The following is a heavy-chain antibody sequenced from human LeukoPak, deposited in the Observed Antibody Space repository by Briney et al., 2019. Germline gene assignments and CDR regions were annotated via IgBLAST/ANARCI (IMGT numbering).Heavy chain of an antibody. Sequence: GGSLRLSCAASGFIFSTNWMSWVRQAPGKRLEWVASIKPDGSEKYYVDSVKGRFTISRDNAKTSLYLQMNSLRPDDTAVYYCARLKGDRTIYDYWGQGTLVTVSS. D-gene: IGHD2-8*01. J-gene: IGHJ4*02. CDR2: IKPDGSEK. CDR3: ARLKGDRTIYDY. CDR1: GFIFSTNW. V-gene: IGHV3-7*01.